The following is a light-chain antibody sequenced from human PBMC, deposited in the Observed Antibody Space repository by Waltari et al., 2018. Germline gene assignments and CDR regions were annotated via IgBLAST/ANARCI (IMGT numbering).Light chain of an antibody. Sequence: QSVLTQPPSVSEAPRQRVTISCSGSTSNIANNAVNWYQQLPGKAPKLLIYYDDLLPSGVSDRFSASKSGTSASLAISWLQSEDEADYYCSVWDDSLNGQVFGGGTKLTVL. CDR2: YDD. CDR3: SVWDDSLNGQV. V-gene: IGLV1-36*01. J-gene: IGLJ2*01. CDR1: TSNIANNA.